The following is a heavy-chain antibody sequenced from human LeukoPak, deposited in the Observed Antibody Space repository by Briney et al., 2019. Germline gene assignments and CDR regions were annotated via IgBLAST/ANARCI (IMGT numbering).Heavy chain of an antibody. V-gene: IGHV3-48*01. CDR1: GFTFSSYS. Sequence: GGSLRLSCAASGFTFSSYSMNWVRQAPGKGLEWVSYISSSSSTIYYADSVKGRFTISRDNSKNTLYLQMNSLRAEDTAVYYCARGHLKIYSLWSQNYYYMDVWGKGTTVTVSS. J-gene: IGHJ6*03. CDR2: ISSSSSTI. CDR3: ARGHLKIYSLWSQNYYYMDV. D-gene: IGHD3-10*01.